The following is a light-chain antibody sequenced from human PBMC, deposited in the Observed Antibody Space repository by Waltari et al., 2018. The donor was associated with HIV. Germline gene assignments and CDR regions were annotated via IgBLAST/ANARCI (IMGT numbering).Light chain of an antibody. Sequence: EIVLTQSPATLSVSPGDRATLSCRASQSVSSNLAWYQQKPGQAPRLLIYRASTRTTGIPARFSGSGSGTEFTLTISSLQSEDFAVYYCQQYNDWPRGPFGQGTRLKIK. J-gene: IGKJ2*01. V-gene: IGKV3-15*01. CDR2: RAS. CDR3: QQYNDWPRGP. CDR1: QSVSSN.